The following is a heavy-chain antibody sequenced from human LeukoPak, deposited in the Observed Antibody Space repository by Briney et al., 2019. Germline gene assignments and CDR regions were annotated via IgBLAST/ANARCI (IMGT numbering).Heavy chain of an antibody. V-gene: IGHV3-21*01. D-gene: IGHD1-7*01. CDR2: ISSSSSYI. CDR1: GFTFSSYR. J-gene: IGHJ5*02. CDR3: ARTLALNWFDP. Sequence: GGSLRLSCAASGFTFSSYRMNWVRQARGKGLEWVSSISSSSSYIYYADSVKGRFTISRDNAKNSLYLQMTSPRAEDTAVYYCARTLALNWFDPWGQGTLVTVSS.